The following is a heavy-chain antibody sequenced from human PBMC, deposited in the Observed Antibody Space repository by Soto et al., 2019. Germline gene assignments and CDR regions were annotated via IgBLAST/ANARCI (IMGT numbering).Heavy chain of an antibody. CDR3: ARSPYADALGI. CDR2: IFHSGTT. D-gene: IGHD2-2*01. J-gene: IGHJ3*02. Sequence: QVQLQESGPGLVKPSDTLSLTCAVSGYSITNVNWWAWIRQPPGKGLEWIWYIFHSGTTHYNPSLKSRVTMSADTSKNQFSLKVDSLTAADTAVYYCARSPYADALGIWGQGKMVTVSS. CDR1: GYSITNVNW. V-gene: IGHV4-28*01.